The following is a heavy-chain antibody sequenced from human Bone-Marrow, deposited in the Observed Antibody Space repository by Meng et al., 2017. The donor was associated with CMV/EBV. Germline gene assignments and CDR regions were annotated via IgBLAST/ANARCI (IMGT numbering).Heavy chain of an antibody. CDR2: INHSGST. Sequence: SETLSLTCTVYGGSFNAYYYNWFRQAPGKGLEWIGEINHSGSTKYNPSLKSRVTISVDKSKNQFSLRLTSVTAADTAVFYCASESATYLGGRIYYHGRDVWGQWNTVNV. CDR3: ASESATYLGGRIYYHGRDV. D-gene: IGHD1-26*01. CDR1: GGSFNAYY. V-gene: IGHV4-34*01. J-gene: IGHJ6*02.